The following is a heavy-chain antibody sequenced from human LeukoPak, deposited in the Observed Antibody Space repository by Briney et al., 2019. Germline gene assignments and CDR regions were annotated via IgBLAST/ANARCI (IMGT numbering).Heavy chain of an antibody. D-gene: IGHD2-2*02. CDR1: GGSVSRGSYY. CDR3: ASLYCSRTSCYMDP. CDR2: TYYSGSS. V-gene: IGHV4-61*01. J-gene: IGHJ5*02. Sequence: PSETLSLTCTVSGGSVSRGSYYWSWIRQPPGKGLEWIGYTYYSGSSYYNPSLKSRVTISLDTSKNQFSLNLKSVTAADTAVFYCASLYCSRTSCYMDPWGQGTLVIVSS.